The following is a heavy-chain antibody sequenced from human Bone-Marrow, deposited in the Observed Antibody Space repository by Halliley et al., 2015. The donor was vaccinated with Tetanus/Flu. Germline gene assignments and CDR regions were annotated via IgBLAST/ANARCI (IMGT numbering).Heavy chain of an antibody. CDR3: ARHTLAGAGYYYGTDV. Sequence: VQLVQSGAEVRKPGESLNISCKGTGYSLSSYWIGWVRQMPGKGLEWVGIIYPGDSDTRYSPSLRGHVTISADKSISTAYLQWRTLRASDTAIYYCARHTLAGAGYYYGTDVWGQGTTVTVSS. CDR1: GYSLSSYW. J-gene: IGHJ6*02. CDR2: IYPGDSDT. V-gene: IGHV5-51*01. D-gene: IGHD3-10*01.